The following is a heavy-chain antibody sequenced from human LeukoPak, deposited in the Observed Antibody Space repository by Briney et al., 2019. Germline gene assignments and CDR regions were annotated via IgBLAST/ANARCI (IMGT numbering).Heavy chain of an antibody. V-gene: IGHV4-59*01. D-gene: IGHD4-17*01. J-gene: IGHJ4*02. CDR1: GGSISSYY. Sequence: PSQTLSLTCTVSGGSISSYYWSWIRQPPGKGLEWIGYIYYSGSTNYNPSLKSRVTISVDTSKNQFSLKLSSVTAADTAVYYCASALRLYYFDYWGQGTPVTVSS. CDR2: IYYSGST. CDR3: ASALRLYYFDY.